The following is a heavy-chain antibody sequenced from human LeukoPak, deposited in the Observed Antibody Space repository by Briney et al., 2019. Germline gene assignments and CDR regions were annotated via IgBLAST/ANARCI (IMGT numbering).Heavy chain of an antibody. CDR2: ISEDGSEK. Sequence: GGSLRLSCAASGFTFSSYWMTWVRQAPGKGLEWVANISEDGSEKNYVDSVRGRFTISRDNAKNSLYLQMDSLRDEDTAMYYCARDVSPSTRGGDCSGGTCYYDAFDLWGQGTMVTVSS. CDR3: ARDVSPSTRGGDCSGGTCYYDAFDL. CDR1: GFTFSSYW. D-gene: IGHD2-15*01. V-gene: IGHV3-7*01. J-gene: IGHJ3*01.